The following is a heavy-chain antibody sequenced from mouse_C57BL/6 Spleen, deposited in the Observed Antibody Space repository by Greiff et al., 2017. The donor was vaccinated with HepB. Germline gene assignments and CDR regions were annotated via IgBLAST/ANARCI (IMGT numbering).Heavy chain of an antibody. CDR3: ASQGEAMDY. Sequence: EVQLQQSGPVLVKPGASVKMSCKASGYTFTDYYMNWVKQSHGKSLEWIGVINPYNGGTSYNQKFKGKATLTVDKSSSTAYMELNSLTSEDSAVYYCASQGEAMDYWGQGTSVTVSS. J-gene: IGHJ4*01. CDR2: INPYNGGT. V-gene: IGHV1-19*01. CDR1: GYTFTDYY.